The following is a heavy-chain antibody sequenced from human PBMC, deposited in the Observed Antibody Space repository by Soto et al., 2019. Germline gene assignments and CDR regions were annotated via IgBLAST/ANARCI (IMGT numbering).Heavy chain of an antibody. Sequence: SLRLSCAASGFTFDDYAMHWVRQAPGKGLEWVSGISWNSGSIGYADSVKGRFTISRDNAKNSLYLQMNSLRAEDTALYYCAKDRAVAGTLNYFDCWGQGTLVTVSS. V-gene: IGHV3-9*01. CDR2: ISWNSGSI. CDR1: GFTFDDYA. J-gene: IGHJ4*02. CDR3: AKDRAVAGTLNYFDC. D-gene: IGHD6-19*01.